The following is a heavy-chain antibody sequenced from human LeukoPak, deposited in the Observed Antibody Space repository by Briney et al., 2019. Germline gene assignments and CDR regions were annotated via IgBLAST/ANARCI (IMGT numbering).Heavy chain of an antibody. CDR1: GYTFTSYY. D-gene: IGHD1-14*01. CDR3: AREVMDNLRFDY. J-gene: IGHJ4*02. CDR2: INPSGGDT. V-gene: IGHV1-46*01. Sequence: ASVKVSCKASGYTFTSYYMHWVRQAPGQGLEWMGIINPSGGDTSYAQKFQGRLTMTRDTSTNTVYMELTSLRSEDTTVYYCAREVMDNLRFDYWGQGTLVTVSS.